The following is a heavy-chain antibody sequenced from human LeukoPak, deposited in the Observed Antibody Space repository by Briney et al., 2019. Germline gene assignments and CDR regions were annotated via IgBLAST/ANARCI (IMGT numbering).Heavy chain of an antibody. V-gene: IGHV3-23*01. J-gene: IGHJ4*02. Sequence: PGGSLRLSCAASGFTFSSYAMNWVRQAPGKGLEWVSAISGNGGSTYYADSVKGRFTISRDNSKNTLYLQMNSPRAEDTAVYYCAKDPYDSLEYFDYWGQGTLVAVSS. D-gene: IGHD3-22*01. CDR1: GFTFSSYA. CDR2: ISGNGGST. CDR3: AKDPYDSLEYFDY.